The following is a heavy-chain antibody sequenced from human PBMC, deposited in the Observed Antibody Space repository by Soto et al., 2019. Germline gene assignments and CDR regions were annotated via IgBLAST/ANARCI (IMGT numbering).Heavy chain of an antibody. V-gene: IGHV3-30*04. CDR1: GFTFSDYP. D-gene: IGHD1-26*01. J-gene: IGHJ4*02. Sequence: QVQLVESGGGVVQPGRSLSLSCAASGFTFSDYPMHWVRQAPGKGREWVAVISYDGRVKYYVDSVKGRFTISRDDSKNTLYLQMNSLSVDDTAVYYCARDFIVGAPDYFDYWGQGTLVTVSS. CDR3: ARDFIVGAPDYFDY. CDR2: ISYDGRVK.